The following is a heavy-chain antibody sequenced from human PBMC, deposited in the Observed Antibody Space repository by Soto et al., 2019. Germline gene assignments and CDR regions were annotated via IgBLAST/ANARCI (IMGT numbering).Heavy chain of an antibody. Sequence: PSETLSLTCAVSGGSISSGGYSWSWIRQPPGKGLEWIGYIYHSGSTYYNPSLKGRVTISVDRSKNQFSLKLSSVTAADTAVYYCAREVAVAGTYWFDPWGQGTLVTVSS. V-gene: IGHV4-30-2*01. CDR3: AREVAVAGTYWFDP. CDR1: GGSISSGGYS. J-gene: IGHJ5*02. D-gene: IGHD6-19*01. CDR2: IYHSGST.